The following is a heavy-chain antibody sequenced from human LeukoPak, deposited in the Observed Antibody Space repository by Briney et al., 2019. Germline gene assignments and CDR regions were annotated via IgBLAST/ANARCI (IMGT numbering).Heavy chain of an antibody. V-gene: IGHV4-39*01. J-gene: IGHJ5*02. D-gene: IGHD1-26*01. Sequence: PSETLSLTCTVSGGSISSNNYYWGWIRQPPGKGLEWIASINYSGSTYDSPSLKSRVTMSVDTSKNQFSLRLTSVTAADTAVYYCARRGAGLNWFDPWGQGTLVTVSS. CDR1: GGSISSNNYY. CDR3: ARRGAGLNWFDP. CDR2: INYSGST.